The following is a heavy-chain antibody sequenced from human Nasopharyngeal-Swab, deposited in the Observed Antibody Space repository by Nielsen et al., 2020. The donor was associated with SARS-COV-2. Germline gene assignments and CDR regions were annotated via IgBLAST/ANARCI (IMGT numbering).Heavy chain of an antibody. CDR2: ISSSSSYI. D-gene: IGHD5-12*01. CDR1: GFTFSSYS. J-gene: IGHJ6*02. CDR3: ASLGATEPTCYYYYGMDV. V-gene: IGHV3-21*01. Sequence: GESLKISCAASGFTFSSYSMNWVRKAPGKGLEWVSSISSSSSYIYYADSVKGRFTISRDNAKHSLYLQMNSLRAEDTAVYYCASLGATEPTCYYYYGMDVWGQGTTVTVSS.